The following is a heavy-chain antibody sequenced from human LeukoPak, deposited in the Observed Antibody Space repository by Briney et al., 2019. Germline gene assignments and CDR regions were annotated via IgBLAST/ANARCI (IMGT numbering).Heavy chain of an antibody. J-gene: IGHJ6*03. V-gene: IGHV3-48*04. CDR3: ASLGDYLTYYYYYMDV. D-gene: IGHD4-17*01. CDR2: ISSSGSTI. Sequence: SGGSLRLSCAASGFTFSSYTMNWVRQAPGKGLEWVSYISSSGSTIYYADSVKGRFTISRDNAKNSLYLQMNSLRAEDTAVYYCASLGDYLTYYYYYMDVWGKGTTVTVSS. CDR1: GFTFSSYT.